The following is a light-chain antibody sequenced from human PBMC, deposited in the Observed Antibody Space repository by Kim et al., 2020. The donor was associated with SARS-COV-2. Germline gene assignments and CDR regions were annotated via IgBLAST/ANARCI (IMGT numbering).Light chain of an antibody. CDR3: QHNKT. J-gene: IGKJ1*01. CDR1: QSVSSH. CDR2: DAS. V-gene: IGKV3-11*01. Sequence: PGDRATLSCRASQSVSSHLAWYQQRAGQAPRLLIYDASTRATGIPARFSGSGSGTDLTLTISSLEPEDFAVYYCQHNKTFGQGTKLEI.